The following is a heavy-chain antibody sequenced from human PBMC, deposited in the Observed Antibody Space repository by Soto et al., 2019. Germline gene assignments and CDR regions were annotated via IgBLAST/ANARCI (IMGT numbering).Heavy chain of an antibody. CDR2: IYYSGST. Sequence: SETLSLTCTVSGGSISSGDYYWSWIRQPPGKGLEWIGYIYYSGSTYYNPSLKSRVTISVDTSKNQFSLKLSSVTAADTAVYYCARGYTGPGGKRWDGAFDIWGQGTMVTVSS. CDR3: ARGYTGPGGKRWDGAFDI. V-gene: IGHV4-30-4*01. J-gene: IGHJ3*02. D-gene: IGHD2-15*01. CDR1: GGSISSGDYY.